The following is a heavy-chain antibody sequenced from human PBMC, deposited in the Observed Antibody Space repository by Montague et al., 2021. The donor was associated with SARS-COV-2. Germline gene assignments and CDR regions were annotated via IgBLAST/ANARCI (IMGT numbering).Heavy chain of an antibody. Sequence: SLRLSCAASGFPFSTYAMSWVRQAPGKGLEWVSSISKSGESTFYADSVKGRFTISRDNSKNTLYLQVNSLRAEDTAVYFCAKVPSGADNWGQGTLVTVSS. CDR3: AKVPSGADN. CDR2: ISKSGEST. V-gene: IGHV3-23*01. D-gene: IGHD3-10*01. CDR1: GFPFSTYA. J-gene: IGHJ4*02.